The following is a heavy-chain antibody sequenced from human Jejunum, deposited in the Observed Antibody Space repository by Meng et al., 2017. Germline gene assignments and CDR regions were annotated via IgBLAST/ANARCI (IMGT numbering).Heavy chain of an antibody. CDR1: GGSISPYW. J-gene: IGHJ2*01. CDR2: IYYTGST. D-gene: IGHD1-14*01. Sequence: QVQLQESGPGLVKPSETLSLTCTVSGGSISPYWWTWIRQPPGKGLXWIANIYYTGSTNYDPSLKSRVTISVDTSKNQFSLSLSSVTAADTAVYYCARNRDSGLWGRGTLVTVAS. V-gene: IGHV4-59*01. CDR3: ARNRDSGL.